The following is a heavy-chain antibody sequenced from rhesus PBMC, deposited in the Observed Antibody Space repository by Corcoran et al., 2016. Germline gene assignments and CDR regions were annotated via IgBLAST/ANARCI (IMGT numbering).Heavy chain of an antibody. J-gene: IGHJ4*01. Sequence: QVQLQESGPGLVKPSETLSLTCAVSGGSISGYYWSWIRQPPGKGLEWIRNIDGNIAGTNYNPSLKSRVTISNDTSKNQFSLKLSSVTAADTAVYYCARDGYGSNYYTAGVWGQGVLVTVSS. CDR3: ARDGYGSNYYTAGV. CDR2: IDGNIAGT. CDR1: GGSISGYY. D-gene: IGHD3-28*01. V-gene: IGHV4-81*01.